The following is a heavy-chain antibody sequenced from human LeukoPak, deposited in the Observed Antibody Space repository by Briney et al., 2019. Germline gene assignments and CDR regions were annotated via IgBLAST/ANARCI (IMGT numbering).Heavy chain of an antibody. Sequence: ASVRVSFKASGYTFTVYYMHWVRQAPGQGGEWMGWINPNSGGTNYAQKFQGRVTMTRDTSISTGYMELSRLRSDDTAVYYCAREWEDIVVVVAAKEYYGMDVWGQGTTVTVS. CDR2: INPNSGGT. CDR3: AREWEDIVVVVAAKEYYGMDV. J-gene: IGHJ6*02. V-gene: IGHV1-2*02. CDR1: GYTFTVYY. D-gene: IGHD2-15*01.